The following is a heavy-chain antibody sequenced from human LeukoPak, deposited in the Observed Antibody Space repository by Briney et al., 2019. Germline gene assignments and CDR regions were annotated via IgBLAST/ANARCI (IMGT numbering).Heavy chain of an antibody. V-gene: IGHV1-69*05. J-gene: IGHJ3*02. D-gene: IGHD3-22*01. CDR2: IIPIFGTA. CDR1: GGTFSSYA. Sequence: ASVKVSCKVSGGTFSSYAISWVRQAPGQGLEWMGGIIPIFGTANYAQKFQGRVTITTDESTSTAYMELSSLRSEDTAVYYCARSYYYDSSGYSLYAFDIWGQGTMVTVSS. CDR3: ARSYYYDSSGYSLYAFDI.